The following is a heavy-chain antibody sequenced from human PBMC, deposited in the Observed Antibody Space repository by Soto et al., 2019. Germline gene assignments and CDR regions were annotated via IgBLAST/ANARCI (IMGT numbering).Heavy chain of an antibody. CDR1: GYTFASYD. Sequence: ASVKVSCKASGYTFASYDINWVRQATGQGLEWMGWMNPNSGNTGYAQKFQGRVTMTRNTSTNTVSIELSSLRSDDTAVYYCTADPPNEENDAFDIWGQGTMVTVSS. V-gene: IGHV1-8*01. CDR2: MNPNSGNT. D-gene: IGHD1-1*01. CDR3: TADPPNEENDAFDI. J-gene: IGHJ3*02.